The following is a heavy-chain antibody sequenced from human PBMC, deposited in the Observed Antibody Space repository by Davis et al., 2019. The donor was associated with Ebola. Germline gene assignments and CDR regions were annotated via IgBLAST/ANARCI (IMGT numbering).Heavy chain of an antibody. V-gene: IGHV1-18*01. J-gene: IGHJ6*02. CDR1: GYTFDSHG. Sequence: ASVKVSCKASGYTFDSHGFSWVRQVPGQGLEWMGWINDYNGNTKYAQKSQGRVTMTRETSTTTAYMELTSLRSDDTAVYYCARCIAAGPNIFQSPQYGLDVWGQGTTVTVSS. D-gene: IGHD6-6*01. CDR2: INDYNGNT. CDR3: ARCIAAGPNIFQSPQYGLDV.